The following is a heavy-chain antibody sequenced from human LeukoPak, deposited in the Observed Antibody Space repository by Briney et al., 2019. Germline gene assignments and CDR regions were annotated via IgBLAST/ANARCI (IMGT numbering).Heavy chain of an antibody. J-gene: IGHJ3*02. V-gene: IGHV4-34*01. Sequence: SETLSLTCAVYGGSFSGYYWSWIRQPPGKGLEWIGEINHSGSTNYNPSLKSRVTISVDTSKNQFSLKLSSVTAADTAVYYCARGFAHYYDSSGYQTGNAFDIWGQGTMVTVSS. CDR3: ARGFAHYYDSSGYQTGNAFDI. CDR2: INHSGST. CDR1: GGSFSGYY. D-gene: IGHD3-22*01.